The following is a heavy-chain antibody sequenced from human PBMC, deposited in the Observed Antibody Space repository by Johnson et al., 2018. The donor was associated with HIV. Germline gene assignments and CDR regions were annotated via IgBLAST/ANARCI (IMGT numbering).Heavy chain of an antibody. CDR1: GFTVSRNY. CDR3: ARASTTVTTGDDAFDI. V-gene: IGHV3-66*01. CDR2: IYSGGST. Sequence: VQLVESGGGLVQPGGSLRLSCAASGFTVSRNYMNWVRQAPGKGLEWVSVIYSGGSTYYADSVKGRFTISRDSSKNTLYLQMNGLRAEDTAVYYCARASTTVTTGDDAFDIWGQGTMVTVSS. D-gene: IGHD4-17*01. J-gene: IGHJ3*02.